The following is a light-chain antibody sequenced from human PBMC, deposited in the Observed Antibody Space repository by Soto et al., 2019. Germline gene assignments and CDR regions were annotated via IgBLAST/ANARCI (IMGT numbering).Light chain of an antibody. CDR1: SSDVGGYNY. CDR3: SSYTGSSTHVV. J-gene: IGLJ2*01. V-gene: IGLV2-14*01. CDR2: DVS. Sequence: QSALTQPASVSGSPGQSITISCTGTSSDVGGYNYVSWYQQHPGKAPKLMIYDVSNRPSGVSNRFSGSKSANTASLTISGLQAEDEADYYCSSYTGSSTHVVFGGGTQLTVL.